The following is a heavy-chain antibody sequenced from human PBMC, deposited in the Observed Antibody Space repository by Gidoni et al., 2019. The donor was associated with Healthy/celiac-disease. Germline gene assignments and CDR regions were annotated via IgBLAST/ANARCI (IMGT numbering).Heavy chain of an antibody. V-gene: IGHV3-23*01. CDR1: GFTCSSYA. D-gene: IGHD6-13*01. J-gene: IGHJ4*02. Sequence: EVQLLESGGGLVQPGGSLRLSCAASGFTCSSYAMSWVRQAPGKGLEWVSAISGSGGSTYYADSVKGRFTISRDNSKNTLYLQMNSLRAEDTAVYYCAKRGRLGSSWYGLDYWGQGTLVTVSS. CDR3: AKRGRLGSSWYGLDY. CDR2: ISGSGGST.